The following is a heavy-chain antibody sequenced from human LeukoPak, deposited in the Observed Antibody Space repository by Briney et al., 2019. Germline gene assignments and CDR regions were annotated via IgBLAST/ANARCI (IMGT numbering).Heavy chain of an antibody. CDR2: IYYSGST. CDR1: GGSFSGYY. J-gene: IGHJ3*02. CDR3: ARGLDFWSGYPSPDAFDI. D-gene: IGHD3-3*01. Sequence: SETLSLTCAVYGGSFSGYYWSWIRQPPGKGLEWIGYIYYSGSTNYNPSLKSRVTISVDTSKNQFSLKLSSVTAADTAVYYCARGLDFWSGYPSPDAFDIWGQGTMVTVSS. V-gene: IGHV4-59*01.